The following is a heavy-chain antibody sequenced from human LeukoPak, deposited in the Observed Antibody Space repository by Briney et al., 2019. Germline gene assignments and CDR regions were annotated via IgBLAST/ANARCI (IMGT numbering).Heavy chain of an antibody. J-gene: IGHJ4*02. CDR3: ARVKRWLQLQPFDY. CDR1: GYTFTSYD. CDR2: MNPNSGNT. D-gene: IGHD5-24*01. Sequence: ASVKVSCKASGYTFTSYDINWVRQATGQGLEWMGWMNPNSGNTDYAQKFQGRVTMTRNTSISTAYMELSSLRSEDTAVYYCARVKRWLQLQPFDYWGQGTLVTVSS. V-gene: IGHV1-8*01.